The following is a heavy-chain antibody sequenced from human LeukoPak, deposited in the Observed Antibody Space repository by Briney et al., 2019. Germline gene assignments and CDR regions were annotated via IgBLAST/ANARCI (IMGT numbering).Heavy chain of an antibody. D-gene: IGHD3-22*01. V-gene: IGHV3-23*01. CDR3: AKNYHDNTAYFSWAFDK. CDR1: GFTFRIYA. Sequence: GGSLRLSCAASGFTFRIYAMTWVRQAPGKGPEWVSAIGASGATFYADSVKGRFTISRENSRNTLHLQLNSLRTEDTAVYYCAKNYHDNTAYFSWAFDKWGQGTMVTLSS. CDR2: IGASGAT. J-gene: IGHJ3*02.